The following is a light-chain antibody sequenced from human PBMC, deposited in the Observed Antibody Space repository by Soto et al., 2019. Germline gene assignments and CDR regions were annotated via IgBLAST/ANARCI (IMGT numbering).Light chain of an antibody. V-gene: IGKV3-11*01. Sequence: TLSVSPGESAPLSCRASQRVSSNVAWYQQKAGQAPRLLIYDASNRATGIPARFSASGSGTDFTLTISSLEPEDFAVYYCQQRTNWPITFGQRTRLEIK. CDR3: QQRTNWPIT. CDR2: DAS. CDR1: QRVSSN. J-gene: IGKJ5*01.